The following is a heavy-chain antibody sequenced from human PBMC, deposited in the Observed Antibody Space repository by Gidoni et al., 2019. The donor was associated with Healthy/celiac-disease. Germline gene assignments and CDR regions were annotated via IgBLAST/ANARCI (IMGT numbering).Heavy chain of an antibody. V-gene: IGHV1-18*01. CDR2: ISAYNCNT. D-gene: IGHD6-13*01. J-gene: IGHJ4*02. Sequence: QVQLVQSGAEVKKPGASVKVSCKASGYTFTSYGISWVRRATGQGLEWMGCISAYNCNTNYAQKLQGRVTMTTDTSTSTAYMELRSLRSDDTAVYYCARVAGYSSRLGEWDYWGQGTLVTVSS. CDR3: ARVAGYSSRLGEWDY. CDR1: GYTFTSYG.